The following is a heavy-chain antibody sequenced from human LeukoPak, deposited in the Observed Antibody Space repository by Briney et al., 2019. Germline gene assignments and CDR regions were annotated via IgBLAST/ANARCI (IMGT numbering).Heavy chain of an antibody. D-gene: IGHD2-8*01. J-gene: IGHJ6*02. V-gene: IGHV3-74*01. Sequence: GGSLRLSCAASGFTFSFNSMHWVRQGPGKGLVWVSRIKRDGSGTTYADSVKGRVTISRDNAKNTLYLQMNSLRAEDMAVYYCARSNGFGMDVWGQGTTVTVSS. CDR1: GFTFSFNS. CDR2: IKRDGSGT. CDR3: ARSNGFGMDV.